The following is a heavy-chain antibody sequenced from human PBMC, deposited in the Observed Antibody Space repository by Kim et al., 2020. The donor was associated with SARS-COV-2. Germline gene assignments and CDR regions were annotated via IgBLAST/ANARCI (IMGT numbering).Heavy chain of an antibody. CDR2: ITSDRGRI. V-gene: IGHV3-11*01. CDR1: GLSFSGHY. CDR3: ARSGVEAAGALDI. Sequence: GGSLRLSCAASGLSFSGHYMTWIRQAPGKGLEWISDITSDRGRIYYADSVKGRFTISRDNAKRSLFLQMNSLRAEDTAVYYCARSGVEAAGALDILGQG. J-gene: IGHJ3*02. D-gene: IGHD6-13*01.